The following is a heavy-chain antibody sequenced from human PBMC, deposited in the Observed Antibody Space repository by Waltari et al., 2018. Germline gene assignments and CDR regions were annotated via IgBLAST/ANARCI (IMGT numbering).Heavy chain of an antibody. J-gene: IGHJ3*02. CDR2: IRSKAYGGTT. CDR1: GFTFGDYA. D-gene: IGHD2-2*01. Sequence: EVQLVESGGGLVQPGRSLRLSCTASGFTFGDYAMSWFRQAPGKGLEWVGFIRSKAYGGTTEYAASVKGRFTISRDDSKSIAYLQMNSLKTEDTAVYYCTRDRDVVVVPAAMDHDAFDIWGQGTMVTVSS. CDR3: TRDRDVVVVPAAMDHDAFDI. V-gene: IGHV3-49*03.